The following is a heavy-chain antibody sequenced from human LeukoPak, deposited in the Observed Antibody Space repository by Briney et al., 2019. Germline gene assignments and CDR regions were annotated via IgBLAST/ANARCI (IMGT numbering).Heavy chain of an antibody. CDR2: INQDGSEK. CDR3: ARTIVGATKEVDY. J-gene: IGHJ4*02. D-gene: IGHD1-26*01. Sequence: GGSLRLSCAASGFTFSDYYMSWVRQAPGKGLGWVANINQDGSEKYYVDSVKGRVTISRGNAKNSLYLQMNSLRAEDTALYYCARTIVGATKEVDYWGQGTLVTVSS. V-gene: IGHV3-7*03. CDR1: GFTFSDYY.